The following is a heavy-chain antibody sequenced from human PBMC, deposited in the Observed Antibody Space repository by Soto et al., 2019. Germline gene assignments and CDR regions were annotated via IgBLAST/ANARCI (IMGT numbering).Heavy chain of an antibody. Sequence: QVQLVESGGGVVQPGRSLRLSCAASGFTFSSYAMHWVRQAPGKGLEWVAVISYDGSNKYYADSVKGRFTISRDNSKNTLYLQMNSLSAEDTAVYYCARLGDYGCYYYYGMDVWGQGTTVTVSS. CDR3: ARLGDYGCYYYYGMDV. CDR2: ISYDGSNK. CDR1: GFTFSSYA. J-gene: IGHJ6*02. D-gene: IGHD4-17*01. V-gene: IGHV3-30-3*01.